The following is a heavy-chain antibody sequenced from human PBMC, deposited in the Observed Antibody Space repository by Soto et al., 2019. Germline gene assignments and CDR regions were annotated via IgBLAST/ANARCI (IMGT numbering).Heavy chain of an antibody. CDR3: ARRLTTTVSALGY. J-gene: IGHJ4*02. D-gene: IGHD4-4*01. CDR2: IKSKTDGGTT. CDR1: GFTFSNAW. V-gene: IGHV3-15*01. Sequence: GGSLRLSCAASGFTFSNAWMSWVRQAPGKGLEWVGRIKSKTDGGTTDYAESVRGRFPISRDNSKNTVYLQMNSLRPEDTAVYFCARRLTTTVSALGYWGQGTLVTVSS.